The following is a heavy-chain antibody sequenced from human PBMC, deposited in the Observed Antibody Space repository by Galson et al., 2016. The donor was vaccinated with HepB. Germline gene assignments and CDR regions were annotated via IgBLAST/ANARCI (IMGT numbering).Heavy chain of an antibody. J-gene: IGHJ4*02. CDR2: ISTRRTT. CDR3: AKERLVRRIFDH. CDR1: GFVFSNFG. V-gene: IGHV3-23*01. D-gene: IGHD1-1*01. Sequence: SLRLSCAASGFVFSNFGLSWVRQAPGKGLEWVAGISTRRTTYYSDAAQGRFTISRDNSNNNLYLQMNGLRAEDTAVYYCAKERLVRRIFDHWGQGTLLTVSS.